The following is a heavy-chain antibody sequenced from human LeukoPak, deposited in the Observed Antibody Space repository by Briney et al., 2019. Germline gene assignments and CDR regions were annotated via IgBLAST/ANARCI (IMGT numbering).Heavy chain of an antibody. D-gene: IGHD2-21*01. Sequence: ASVKVSCKASGYTFTDYYIHWVRQAPGQGLEWMGWINPNSDYTFYAQKFQGRVTLTRDTSISTVYMELTTLASDDTALYYCAVAPGDYWGQGTLVSVSA. CDR2: INPNSDYT. CDR3: AVAPGDY. J-gene: IGHJ4*02. CDR1: GYTFTDYY. V-gene: IGHV1-2*02.